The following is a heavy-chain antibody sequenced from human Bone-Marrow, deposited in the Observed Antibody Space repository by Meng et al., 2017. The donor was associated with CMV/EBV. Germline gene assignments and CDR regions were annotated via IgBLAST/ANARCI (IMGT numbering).Heavy chain of an antibody. J-gene: IGHJ4*02. CDR1: GGSISSNSW. V-gene: IGHV4-4*02. CDR3: ARELGTVAPGY. D-gene: IGHD4-23*01. CDR2: IYHSGNT. Sequence: CAVTGGSISSNSWRSWVGQAPGKGLGWIGKIYHSGNTNNSPSIMSRVTISVDKSKNQLSLRLNSMTAADTAVDYCARELGTVAPGYWGQGTLVTVSS.